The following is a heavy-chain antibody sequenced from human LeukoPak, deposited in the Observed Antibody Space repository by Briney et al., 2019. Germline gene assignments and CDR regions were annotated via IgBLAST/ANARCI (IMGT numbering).Heavy chain of an antibody. CDR3: ARQGVATNQLDY. CDR1: GGSISSSSYY. Sequence: SETLSLTCTVSGGSISSSSYYWGWIRQPPGKGLEWIGSIYYSGSTYYNLSLKSRVTISVDTSKNQFSLKLSSVTAADTAVYYCARQGVATNQLDYWGQGTLVTVSS. D-gene: IGHD6-13*01. CDR2: IYYSGST. J-gene: IGHJ4*02. V-gene: IGHV4-39*01.